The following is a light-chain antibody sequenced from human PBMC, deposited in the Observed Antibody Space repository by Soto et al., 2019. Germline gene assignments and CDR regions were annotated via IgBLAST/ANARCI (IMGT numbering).Light chain of an antibody. Sequence: DVQMTQSPSSLSASVGDRVSITCRASQSVANWLAWYQQKPGKAPKSLIYETSTLQSGVPSRFSGSGSGTYFTLTINSLQPEYFATYYCQQYNNFPPTFGGGTKVEIK. J-gene: IGKJ4*01. CDR1: QSVANW. CDR3: QQYNNFPPT. CDR2: ETS. V-gene: IGKV1D-16*01.